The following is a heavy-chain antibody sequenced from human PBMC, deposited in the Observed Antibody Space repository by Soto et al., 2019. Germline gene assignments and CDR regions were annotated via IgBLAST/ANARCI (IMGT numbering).Heavy chain of an antibody. D-gene: IGHD3-3*01. V-gene: IGHV1-69*06. J-gene: IGHJ4*02. CDR3: NRGSEYDFWSGYL. Sequence: QERLVQSGAEVRKPGSSGKVSCKVTGGTSTRYAINWVRQAPGQGREWMGGIVPMFGTSKYAQKFQGRVTIIADTSTNIAYMELRSLRSEDTAVYYCNRGSEYDFWSGYLWGQGTLVSVSS. CDR1: GGTSTRYA. CDR2: IVPMFGTS.